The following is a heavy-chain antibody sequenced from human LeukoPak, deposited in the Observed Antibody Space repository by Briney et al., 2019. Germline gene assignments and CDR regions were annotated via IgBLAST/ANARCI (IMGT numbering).Heavy chain of an antibody. Sequence: GGSLRLSCAASGFTFSSYSMNWVRQAPGKGLEWVSFISASSSYIYYADSVKGRFTISRDNAKNSLYLQMNSLRAEDTAVYYCAREKDVVHLNHAFDIWGQGTMVTVSS. CDR3: AREKDVVHLNHAFDI. CDR2: ISASSSYI. D-gene: IGHD5-12*01. V-gene: IGHV3-21*01. J-gene: IGHJ3*02. CDR1: GFTFSSYS.